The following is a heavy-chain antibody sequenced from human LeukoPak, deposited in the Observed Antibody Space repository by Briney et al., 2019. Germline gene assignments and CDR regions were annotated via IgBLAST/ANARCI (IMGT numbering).Heavy chain of an antibody. D-gene: IGHD2-2*01. J-gene: IGHJ5*02. Sequence: SVKVSCKSSGGTFSSYAISWVRQAPGQGLEWMGGTIPIFGTANYAQTFQGRVTITKDEYKSTAYVELSSLRSEDTAVYYCARGDIVVVPAAIPLVRWFDPWGQGTLVTVSS. V-gene: IGHV1-69*05. CDR2: TIPIFGTA. CDR3: ARGDIVVVPAAIPLVRWFDP. CDR1: GGTFSSYA.